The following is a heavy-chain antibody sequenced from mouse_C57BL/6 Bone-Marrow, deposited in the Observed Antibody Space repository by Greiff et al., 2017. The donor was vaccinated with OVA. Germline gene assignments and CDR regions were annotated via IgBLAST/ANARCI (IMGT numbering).Heavy chain of an antibody. CDR1: GFTFNTYA. Sequence: EVMLVESGGGLVQPKGSLKLSCAASGFTFNTYAMHWVRQAPGKGLEWVARIRSKSSNSATYYADSVKDRFTISRDDSQSMLYLQMNNLKTEDTAMYYCVRERGDFRYFDVWGTGTTVTVSS. CDR3: VRERGDFRYFDV. J-gene: IGHJ1*03. V-gene: IGHV10-3*01. CDR2: IRSKSSNSAT.